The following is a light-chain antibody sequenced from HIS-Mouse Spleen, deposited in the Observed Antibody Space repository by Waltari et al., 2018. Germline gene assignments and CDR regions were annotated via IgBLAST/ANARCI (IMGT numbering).Light chain of an antibody. Sequence: DIQMTQSPSSLHASVGDRVTITCRASQRISSYLNWYQQKPGKAPKLLIYAASSLQSGVPSRFSGSGSGTDFTLTISSLQPADFATYYCQQSYSTPLTFGGGTKVEIK. CDR2: AAS. V-gene: IGKV1-39*01. J-gene: IGKJ4*01. CDR1: QRISSY. CDR3: QQSYSTPLT.